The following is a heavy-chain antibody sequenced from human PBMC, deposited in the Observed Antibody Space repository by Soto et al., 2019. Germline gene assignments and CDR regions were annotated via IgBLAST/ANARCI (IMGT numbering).Heavy chain of an antibody. V-gene: IGHV4-30-2*01. CDR1: GGYISNAAYS. Sequence: SEPLSLPYTVSGGYISNAAYSWSWIWQLPGNGLEWIGYIYPSGMPFYNPTLGTRVTISIDRSNDLCHQNLKYVTCAETSGYYCAIERGGCGLFDSWRQGTLVAVCS. J-gene: IGHJ4*02. D-gene: IGHD6-25*01. CDR3: AIERGGCGLFDS. CDR2: IYPSGMP.